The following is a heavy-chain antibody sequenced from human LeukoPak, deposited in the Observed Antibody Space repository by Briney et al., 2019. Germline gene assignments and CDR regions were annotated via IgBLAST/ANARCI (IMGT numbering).Heavy chain of an antibody. V-gene: IGHV4-59*12. D-gene: IGHD4/OR15-4a*01. CDR2: IYYSGST. J-gene: IGHJ4*02. Sequence: SETLSLTCTVSGGSISSYYWSWIRQPPGKGLEWIGYIYYSGSTNYNPSLKSRVTISVDRSKNQFSLKLSSVTAADTAVYYCARAPPSDAMVFDYWGQGPLVTVSS. CDR3: ARAPPSDAMVFDY. CDR1: GGSISSYY.